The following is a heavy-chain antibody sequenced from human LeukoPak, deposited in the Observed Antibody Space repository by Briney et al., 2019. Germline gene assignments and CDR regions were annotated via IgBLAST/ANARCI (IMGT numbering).Heavy chain of an antibody. CDR3: ARSMVREFDY. D-gene: IGHD3-10*01. CDR1: GYTFTGYY. J-gene: IGHJ4*02. CDR2: INPNSGNT. V-gene: IGHV1-8*02. Sequence: GASVKVSCKASGYTFTGYYMHWVRQAPGQGLEWMGWINPNSGNTGYAQKFQGRVTMTRNTSISTAYMELSSLRSEDTAVYYCARSMVREFDYWGQGTLVTVSS.